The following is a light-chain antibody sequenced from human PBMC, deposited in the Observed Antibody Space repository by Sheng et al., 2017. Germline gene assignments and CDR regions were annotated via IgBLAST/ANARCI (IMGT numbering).Light chain of an antibody. V-gene: IGKV3-11*01. CDR3: QQRGTWPIT. CDR1: QSVSRN. J-gene: IGKJ5*01. Sequence: EIVMTQSPATLSVSPGERATLSCRASQSVSRNLAWYQQKPGQAPRLLIYDASSRATGIPARFSGSGSGTDFTLTISSLEPEDFAVYYCQQRGTWPITFGQGTRLEIK. CDR2: DAS.